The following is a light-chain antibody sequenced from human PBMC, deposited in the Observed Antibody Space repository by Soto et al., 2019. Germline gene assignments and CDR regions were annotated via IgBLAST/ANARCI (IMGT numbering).Light chain of an antibody. CDR3: TSYTTGRIGV. V-gene: IGLV2-14*01. J-gene: IGLJ3*02. CDR2: EVT. CDR1: SGDVGHYNY. Sequence: QSVLTQPASVSGSPGQSITISCTGSSGDVGHYNYVSWYQQHPGKAPKLIIYEVTNRPSGVSNRFSGSKSGNTASLIISGLQAEYEADYYCTSYTTGRIGVFGGGTKVTVL.